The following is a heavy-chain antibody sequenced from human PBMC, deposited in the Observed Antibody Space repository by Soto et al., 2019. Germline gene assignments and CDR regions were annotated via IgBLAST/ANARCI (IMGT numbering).Heavy chain of an antibody. CDR2: MNPNNGNT. CDR1: GYTFTSCD. D-gene: IGHD3-3*02. V-gene: IGHV1-8*01. J-gene: IGHJ6*02. CDR3: ARISGRPSNYYHLDV. Sequence: QVQLVQSGAEVKKPGTSVKVSCKTSGYTFTSCDVNWVRQAPGQGREWMGWMNPNNGNTGYAPKFQGRVTMTGDNSMSTAYMELSSLRSEDTAVYYCARISGRPSNYYHLDVWGQGTSVTVSS.